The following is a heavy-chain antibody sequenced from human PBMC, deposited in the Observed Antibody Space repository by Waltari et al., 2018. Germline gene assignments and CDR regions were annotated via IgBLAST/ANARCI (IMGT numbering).Heavy chain of an antibody. Sequence: QLQLQESGPGLVKPSETLSLTCTVSGGSISSSSYYWGWIRQPPGKGLEWIGSIYYSGSTYYNPSLKSRVTISVDTSKNQFSLKLSSVTAADTAVYYCARAIVLMVYALGDFDYWGQGTLVTVSS. V-gene: IGHV4-39*01. D-gene: IGHD2-8*01. CDR2: IYYSGST. J-gene: IGHJ4*02. CDR3: ARAIVLMVYALGDFDY. CDR1: GGSISSSSYY.